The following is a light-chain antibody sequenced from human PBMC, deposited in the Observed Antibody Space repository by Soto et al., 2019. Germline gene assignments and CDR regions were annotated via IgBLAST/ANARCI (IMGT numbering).Light chain of an antibody. Sequence: IQITQSPSSLSASLVDIVTITFRASQSISSYLNWYQQKPGKAPKLLIYDASNLEAGVPSRFRGSGSGTDFTFTISRLQPEDIATYYCQQYENLPTFGQGTRLEI. CDR2: DAS. J-gene: IGKJ5*01. V-gene: IGKV1-33*01. CDR3: QQYENLPT. CDR1: QSISSY.